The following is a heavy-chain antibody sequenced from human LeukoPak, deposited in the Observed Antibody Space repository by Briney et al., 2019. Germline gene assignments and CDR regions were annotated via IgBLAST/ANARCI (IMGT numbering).Heavy chain of an antibody. CDR1: GYSISSGYY. V-gene: IGHV4-38-2*01. Sequence: SETLSLTCAVSGYSISSGYYWGWIRQPPGKGLEWIGSIYHSGSTYYNPSLKSRVTISVDTSKNQFSLKLSSVTAADTAVYYCARGFPSGSYYDGFYDAFDIWGQGTMVTVSS. CDR3: ARGFPSGSYYDGFYDAFDI. D-gene: IGHD1-26*01. CDR2: IYHSGST. J-gene: IGHJ3*02.